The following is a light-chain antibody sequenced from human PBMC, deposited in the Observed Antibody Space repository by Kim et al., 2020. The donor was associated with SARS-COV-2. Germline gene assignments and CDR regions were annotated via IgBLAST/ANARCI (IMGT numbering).Light chain of an antibody. J-gene: IGKJ1*01. CDR2: GVF. CDR1: QSVSNNF. CDR3: QQYATSPWT. Sequence: EIVVTQSPGTLSLSAGERATLSCGASQSVSNNFLAWYQQKPGQAPRLLIYGVFSRATGIPNRFSGSGSGTDFTLTISGLESEDCAVYYCQQYATSPWTFGQGTKVDIK. V-gene: IGKV3-20*01.